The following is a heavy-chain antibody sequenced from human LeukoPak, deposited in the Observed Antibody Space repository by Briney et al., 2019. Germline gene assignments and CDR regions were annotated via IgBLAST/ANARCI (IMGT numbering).Heavy chain of an antibody. V-gene: IGHV3-48*04. Sequence: RPGGSLRLSCAASGFTFRSYSMNWVRQAPGKGLEWVSYISSSNSTIYYGDSVKGRFTISRDNAENSLYLQTNSLRAEDTAVYYCARGNSSGRGALDYWGQGTLVTVSS. J-gene: IGHJ4*02. CDR2: ISSSNSTI. CDR3: ARGNSSGRGALDY. D-gene: IGHD5-18*01. CDR1: GFTFRSYS.